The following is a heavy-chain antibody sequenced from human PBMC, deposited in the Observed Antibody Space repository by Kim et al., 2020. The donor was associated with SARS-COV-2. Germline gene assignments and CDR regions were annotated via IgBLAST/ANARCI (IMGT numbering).Heavy chain of an antibody. V-gene: IGHV4-34*01. CDR1: GGSFSGYY. CDR3: AREKKLPYQLPVYRSSWYANWFDP. CDR2: INHSGST. J-gene: IGHJ5*01. Sequence: SETLSLTCAVYGGSFSGYYWSWIRQPPGKGLEWIGEINHSGSTNYNPSLKSRGTISVDTSKNQLSLKLISGTAAETAVYYCAREKKLPYQLPVYRSSWYANWFDPRGPGTLVTV. D-gene: IGHD6-13*01.